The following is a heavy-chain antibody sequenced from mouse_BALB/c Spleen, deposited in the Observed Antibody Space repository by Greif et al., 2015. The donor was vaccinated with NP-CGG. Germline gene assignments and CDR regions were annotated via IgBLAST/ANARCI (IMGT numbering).Heavy chain of an antibody. Sequence: VKLVESGAELAKPGASVKMSCKASGYTFTSYWMHWVKQRPGQGLEWIGYINPSTGYTEYNQKFKDKATLTADKSSSTAYMQLSSLSTEDSAVYYCARELYYDYAWFSYWGQGTLVTVSA. D-gene: IGHD2-4*01. CDR1: GYTFTSYW. CDR2: INPSTGYT. J-gene: IGHJ3*01. CDR3: ARELYYDYAWFSY. V-gene: IGHV1-7*01.